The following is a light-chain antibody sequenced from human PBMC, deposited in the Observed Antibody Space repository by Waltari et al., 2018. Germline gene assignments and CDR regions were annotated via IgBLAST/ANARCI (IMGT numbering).Light chain of an antibody. V-gene: IGLV2-14*03. J-gene: IGLJ3*02. CDR1: SSDVGGYDY. Sequence: QSVLTQPASVSGSPGQSITISCTGTSSDVGGYDYVQWYQQSPGKAPKLIIYDVVKRPSGVSTRFSASKSDNTASLTISGLQAEDEGDYYCCSYKRGATWVFGGGTALTVL. CDR2: DVV. CDR3: CSYKRGATWV.